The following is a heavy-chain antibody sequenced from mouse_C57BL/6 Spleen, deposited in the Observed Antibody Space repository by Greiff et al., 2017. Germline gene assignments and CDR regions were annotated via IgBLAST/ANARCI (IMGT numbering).Heavy chain of an antibody. D-gene: IGHD3-3*01. J-gene: IGHJ2*01. CDR1: GYAFSSSW. V-gene: IGHV1-82*01. Sequence: VQLVESGPELVKPGASVKISCKASGYAFSSSWMNWVKQRPGKGLEWIGRIYPGDGDTNYNGKFKGKATLTADKSSSTAYMQLSSLTSEDSAVXFCARERGTHRPLDYWGQGTTLTVSS. CDR3: ARERGTHRPLDY. CDR2: IYPGDGDT.